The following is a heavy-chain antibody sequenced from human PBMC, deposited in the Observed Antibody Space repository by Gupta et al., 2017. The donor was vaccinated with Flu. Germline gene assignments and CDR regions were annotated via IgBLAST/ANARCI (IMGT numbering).Heavy chain of an antibody. V-gene: IGHV3-9*01. J-gene: IGHJ5*02. Sequence: EWVSGISWNSGSIGYADSVKGRFTISRDNAKNSLYLQMNSLRAEDTALYYCAKDGSSYYDFWSGYGVNWFDPWGQGTLVTVSS. CDR2: ISWNSGSI. CDR3: AKDGSSYYDFWSGYGVNWFDP. D-gene: IGHD3-3*01.